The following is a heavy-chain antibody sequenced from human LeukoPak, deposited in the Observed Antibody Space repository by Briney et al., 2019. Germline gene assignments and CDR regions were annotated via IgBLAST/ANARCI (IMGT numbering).Heavy chain of an antibody. CDR3: ARASYSSRGNYYMDV. D-gene: IGHD6-13*01. Sequence: GGSLRLSCAASGFTFDDYGMSWVRQAPGKGLEGGSGINWNGGSTGYAASVKGRLTSSRDNAKISLYLQMNSLRAEDTALYYCARASYSSRGNYYMDVWGKGTTVTVSS. J-gene: IGHJ6*03. V-gene: IGHV3-20*04. CDR2: INWNGGST. CDR1: GFTFDDYG.